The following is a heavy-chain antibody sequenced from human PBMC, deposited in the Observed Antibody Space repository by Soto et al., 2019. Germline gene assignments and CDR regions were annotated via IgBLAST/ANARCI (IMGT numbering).Heavy chain of an antibody. V-gene: IGHV3-21*06. CDR1: GFTFTRYS. Sequence: GGSLRLSCAASGFTFTRYSMNWVRQAPGKGLEWVSSISSTTNYIYYGDSMKGRFTISRDNAKNSLYLEMNSLRAEDTAVYYCARESEDLTSNFDYWGQGTLVTGSS. CDR3: ARESEDLTSNFDY. J-gene: IGHJ4*02. CDR2: ISSTTNYI.